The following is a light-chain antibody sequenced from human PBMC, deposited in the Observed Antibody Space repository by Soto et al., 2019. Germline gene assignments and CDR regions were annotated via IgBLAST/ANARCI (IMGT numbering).Light chain of an antibody. CDR1: QSVSGN. J-gene: IGKJ1*01. CDR2: GAS. V-gene: IGKV3-15*01. CDR3: PQYNDWPRT. Sequence: DIVMTQSPATLSLSPGERASLSCRASQSVSGNLAWYQQTPGQAPRLLIHGASTRATGIPARFSGSGSGTEFTLTISSLQSEDFAFYYCPQYNDWPRTFGQGTKVDIK.